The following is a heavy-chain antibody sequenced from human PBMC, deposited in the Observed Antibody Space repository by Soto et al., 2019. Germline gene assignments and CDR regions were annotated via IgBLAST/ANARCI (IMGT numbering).Heavy chain of an antibody. Sequence: GGSLRLSCAASGFTFTSYGMHWVRQAPGQGLEWVAVIWYHGRNEYYADSVKGRFTISRDNSKNTLYLQMNSLRAEDTAVYYCAKGGVVVAATSDLSYFDYWGQGTLVTVSS. CDR1: GFTFTSYG. CDR3: AKGGVVVAATSDLSYFDY. D-gene: IGHD2-15*01. V-gene: IGHV3-30*02. CDR2: IWYHGRNE. J-gene: IGHJ4*02.